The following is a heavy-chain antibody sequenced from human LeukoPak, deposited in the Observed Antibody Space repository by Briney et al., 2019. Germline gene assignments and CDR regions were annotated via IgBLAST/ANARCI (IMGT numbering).Heavy chain of an antibody. CDR2: IYYCGST. J-gene: IGHJ5*02. V-gene: IGHV4-59*08. D-gene: IGHD6-19*01. Sequence: ASETLSLTCAVSGVSISNYDWTWIRQSPGKGLEWIGYIYYCGSTNYTTSLNSRVTISVDTSKNQFSLKLSSVTAADTAVYYWGILRPEGAVAVGWFDPWGQGTLVTVSS. CDR3: GILRPEGAVAVGWFDP. CDR1: GVSISNYD.